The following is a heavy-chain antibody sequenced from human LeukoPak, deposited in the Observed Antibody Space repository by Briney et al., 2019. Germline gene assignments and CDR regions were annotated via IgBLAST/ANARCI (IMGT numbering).Heavy chain of an antibody. CDR1: GFTVSSNY. Sequence: GGSLRLSCAASGFTVSSNYMSWVRQAPGKGLEWVSVIYSGGSTCYADSVKGRFTISRDNSKNTLYLQMNSLRAEDTAVYYCAREGYYDKLRFQHWGQGTLVTVSS. CDR2: IYSGGST. V-gene: IGHV3-53*01. D-gene: IGHD3-22*01. J-gene: IGHJ1*01. CDR3: AREGYYDKLRFQH.